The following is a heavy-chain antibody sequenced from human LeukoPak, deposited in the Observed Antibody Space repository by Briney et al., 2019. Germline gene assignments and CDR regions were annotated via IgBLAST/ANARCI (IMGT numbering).Heavy chain of an antibody. J-gene: IGHJ5*02. CDR2: IKQDVTEK. Sequence: NIKQDVTEKYYVYSVKGRFTISRDNAKNSLYLQMNSLRAEDTAVYYCAREVVVITTRWFDPWGQGTLVTVSS. V-gene: IGHV3-7*01. CDR3: AREVVVITTRWFDP. D-gene: IGHD3-22*01.